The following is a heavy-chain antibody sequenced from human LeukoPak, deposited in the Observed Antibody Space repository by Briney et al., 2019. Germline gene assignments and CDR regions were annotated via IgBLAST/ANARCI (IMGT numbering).Heavy chain of an antibody. CDR1: GFTFSTYW. CDR2: ISSSGSTI. V-gene: IGHV3-48*04. J-gene: IGHJ3*02. Sequence: GGSLSLSCAASGFTFSTYWMTWVRQAPGKGLEWVSYISSSGSTIYYADSVKGRFTISRDNAKNSLYLQMNSLRAEDTAVYYCARDWRDSSGKFPNDAFDIWGQGTMVTVSS. D-gene: IGHD3-22*01. CDR3: ARDWRDSSGKFPNDAFDI.